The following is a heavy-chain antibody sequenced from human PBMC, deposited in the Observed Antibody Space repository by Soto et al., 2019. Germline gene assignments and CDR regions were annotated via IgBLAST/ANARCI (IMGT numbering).Heavy chain of an antibody. CDR1: GGTFSSYP. CDR2: IIPILGIA. Sequence: SVKVSCKASGGTFSSYPISWVRQAPGQRLEWMGRIIPILGIADYAQKFQGSVTITADKSTSTVYMELSSLRSEDTAVYYCARDHRYCSGGTCYSTCFDPWGQGTLVTVSS. J-gene: IGHJ5*02. D-gene: IGHD2-15*01. CDR3: ARDHRYCSGGTCYSTCFDP. V-gene: IGHV1-69*04.